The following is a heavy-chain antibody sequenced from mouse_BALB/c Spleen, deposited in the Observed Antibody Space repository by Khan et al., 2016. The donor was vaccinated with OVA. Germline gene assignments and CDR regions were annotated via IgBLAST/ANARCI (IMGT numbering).Heavy chain of an antibody. V-gene: IGHV3-2*02. CDR2: ISYSGNT. J-gene: IGHJ2*01. CDR1: GYSITSDYA. Sequence: DVQLQESGPGLVKPSQSLSLTCTVTGYSITSDYAWNWIRQFPGNKLEWMGYISYSGNTNYNPSLKSRISITRDTSKNQFFLQLISVTTGDTTTYYCARVYGGDFDYWGQGTTLTVSS. CDR3: ARVYGGDFDY. D-gene: IGHD1-1*01.